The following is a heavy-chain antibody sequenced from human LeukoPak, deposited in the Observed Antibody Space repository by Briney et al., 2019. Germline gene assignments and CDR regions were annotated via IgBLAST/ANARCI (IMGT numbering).Heavy chain of an antibody. Sequence: GGSLRLSCAASGFTFSSYSMNWVRQAPGKGLEWVAVISYDGSNKYYADSVKGRFTISRDNSKNTLYLQMNSLRAEDTAVYYCAREQVVAYFDYWGQGTLVTVSS. V-gene: IGHV3-30*03. J-gene: IGHJ4*02. D-gene: IGHD2-15*01. CDR2: ISYDGSNK. CDR1: GFTFSSYS. CDR3: AREQVVAYFDY.